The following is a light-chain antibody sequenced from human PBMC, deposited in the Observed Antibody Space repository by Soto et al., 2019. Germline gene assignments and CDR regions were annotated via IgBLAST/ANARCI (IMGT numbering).Light chain of an antibody. J-gene: IGLJ1*01. V-gene: IGLV2-14*01. Sequence: ALTQPASVSGSPGQSITISCTGTSSDVGGYNYVSWYQQHPGKAPKLMIYDVSNRPSGVSNRFSGSKSGNTASLTISGLQAEDEADYYCSSYTSSSTQVFGTGTKSPS. CDR3: SSYTSSSTQV. CDR2: DVS. CDR1: SSDVGGYNY.